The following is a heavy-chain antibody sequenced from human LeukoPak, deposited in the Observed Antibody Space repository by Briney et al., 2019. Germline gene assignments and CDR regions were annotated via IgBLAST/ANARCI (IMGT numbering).Heavy chain of an antibody. Sequence: ASVKVSCKASGYTFTGYYIHWVRQAPGQGLEWMGWINPNSGGTNYAQKFQGRVTMTRDTSISTAYMELSRLRSDDTAVYYCARELVRGVIRFDPWGQGTLVTVSS. CDR1: GYTFTGYY. V-gene: IGHV1-2*02. D-gene: IGHD3-10*01. CDR3: ARELVRGVIRFDP. CDR2: INPNSGGT. J-gene: IGHJ5*02.